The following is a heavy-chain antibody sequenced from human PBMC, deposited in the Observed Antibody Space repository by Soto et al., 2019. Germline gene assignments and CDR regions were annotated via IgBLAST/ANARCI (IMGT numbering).Heavy chain of an antibody. V-gene: IGHV3-33*01. CDR1: GFTFSSYG. D-gene: IGHD3-3*01. CDR2: IWYDGSNK. CDR3: ARDDDFWSGYYYYYGMDV. Sequence: PGGSLRLSCAASGFTFSSYGMHWVRQAPGKGLEWVAVIWYDGSNKYYADPVKGRFTISRDNSKNTLYLQMNSLRAEDTAVYYCARDDDFWSGYYYYYGMDVWGQGTTVTVSS. J-gene: IGHJ6*02.